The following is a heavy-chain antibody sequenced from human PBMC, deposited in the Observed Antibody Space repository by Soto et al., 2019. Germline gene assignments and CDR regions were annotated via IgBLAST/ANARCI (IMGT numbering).Heavy chain of an antibody. CDR3: AKGVYDVLSGSYPPLRYMDV. Sequence: ASVKLSCKASGYTFTSYGISWVRQAPGQGLEWMGWISAYNGNTNYAQKLQGRVTMTTDTSTSTAYMELRSLRAEDTALYYCAKGVYDVLSGSYPPLRYMDVWGKGTSVTVSS. J-gene: IGHJ6*03. CDR1: GYTFTSYG. D-gene: IGHD3-3*01. V-gene: IGHV1-18*01. CDR2: ISAYNGNT.